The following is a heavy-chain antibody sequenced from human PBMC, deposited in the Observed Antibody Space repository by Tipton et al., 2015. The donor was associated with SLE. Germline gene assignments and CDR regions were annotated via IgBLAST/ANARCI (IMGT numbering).Heavy chain of an antibody. CDR2: IYTSGST. CDR3: ARARRLESRNYFDY. D-gene: IGHD1-1*01. Sequence: TLSLTCTVSGGSISSYYWSWIRQPAGKGLEWIGRIYTSGSTNYNPSLKSRVTMSVDTSKNQFSLKLSPVTAADTAVYYCARARRLESRNYFDYWGQGTLVTVSS. V-gene: IGHV4-4*07. CDR1: GGSISSYY. J-gene: IGHJ4*02.